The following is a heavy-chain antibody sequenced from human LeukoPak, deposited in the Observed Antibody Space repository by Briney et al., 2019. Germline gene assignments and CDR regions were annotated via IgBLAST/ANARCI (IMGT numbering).Heavy chain of an antibody. J-gene: IGHJ4*02. CDR3: AREEEGGLDY. CDR1: GFTFSSYE. Sequence: GGSLRLSCAASGFTFSSYEMNWVRQAPGKGLEWVSYISSSGSTIYYADSVKGRFTISRDNAKNSLYLQMNSLRAEDTAVYYCAREEEGGLDYWGQETLVTVSS. D-gene: IGHD2-15*01. V-gene: IGHV3-48*03. CDR2: ISSSGSTI.